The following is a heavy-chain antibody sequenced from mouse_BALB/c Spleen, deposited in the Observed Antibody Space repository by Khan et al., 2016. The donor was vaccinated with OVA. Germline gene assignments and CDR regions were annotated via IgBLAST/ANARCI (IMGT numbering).Heavy chain of an antibody. CDR2: IRSKGNNHGT. V-gene: IGHV6-6*01. CDR1: GFTFSDAW. J-gene: IGHJ4*01. CDR3: TSMVNTLYDNALDY. D-gene: IGHD2-1*01. Sequence: EVKLEVSGGGLVQPGGSMKLSCAASGFTFSDAWMDWVRQSPEKGLEWIAEIRSKGNNHGTYYAESVKARFTISTDDSKSSLYLPMNSLRAEDTGIYYCTSMVNTLYDNALDYWGQGTSVTVSS.